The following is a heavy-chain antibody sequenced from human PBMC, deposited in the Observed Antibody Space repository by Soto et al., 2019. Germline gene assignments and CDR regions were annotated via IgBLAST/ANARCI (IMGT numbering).Heavy chain of an antibody. CDR2: INPNSGGT. Sequence: ASVKVSCKASGYTFTGYYMHWVRQAPGQGLEWMGWINPNSGGTNYAQKFQGRVTMTTDTSTSTAYMELRSLRSDDTAVYYCARFSGGVYNTYYFYYGMDVWGQGTTVTVLL. J-gene: IGHJ6*02. CDR1: GYTFTGYY. D-gene: IGHD2-15*01. V-gene: IGHV1-2*02. CDR3: ARFSGGVYNTYYFYYGMDV.